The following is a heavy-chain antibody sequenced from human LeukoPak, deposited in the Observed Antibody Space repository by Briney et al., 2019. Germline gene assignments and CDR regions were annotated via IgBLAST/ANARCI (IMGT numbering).Heavy chain of an antibody. CDR3: AKDYRAAAGMLSAFDI. J-gene: IGHJ3*02. CDR2: ISSTGGTT. Sequence: GGSLRPSCAASGITFSSYGMSWVRQAPGKGLEWVSSISSTGGTTYYADSVKGRFTISRDNSKNTLYLQMNSLRAEDTAVYYCAKDYRAAAGMLSAFDIWGQGTMVTVSS. V-gene: IGHV3-23*01. CDR1: GITFSSYG. D-gene: IGHD6-13*01.